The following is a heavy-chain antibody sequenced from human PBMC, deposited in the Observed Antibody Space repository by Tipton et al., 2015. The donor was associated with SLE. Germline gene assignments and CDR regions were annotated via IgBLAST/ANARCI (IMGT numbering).Heavy chain of an antibody. CDR2: INSDGSFT. V-gene: IGHV3-74*01. D-gene: IGHD5-24*01. CDR1: GLTFDDYA. Sequence: PLRLSCAASGLTFDDYAVHWVRQAPGKGLEWVSRINSDGSFTSYTDSVRGRFTISRDNAKNTLYLQMNSLRAEDTAVYYCASQMTIRDAFDIWGQGTMVTVSS. CDR3: ASQMTIRDAFDI. J-gene: IGHJ3*02.